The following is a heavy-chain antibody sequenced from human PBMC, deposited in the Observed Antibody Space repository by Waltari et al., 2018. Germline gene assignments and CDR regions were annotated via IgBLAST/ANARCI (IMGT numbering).Heavy chain of an antibody. V-gene: IGHV3-74*01. J-gene: IGHJ6*02. CDR2: INGDGGST. Sequence: EVQLVESGGGSVQPGGSLRLSCKGTGFLFSSYWMHWVRQGPGEGLVCVSRINGDGGSTTYADSVQGRFTTTRDNAKSTLYLEMNSLKSEDTGVYYCAREENYDFAMDVWGQGTTVTVSS. CDR3: AREENYDFAMDV. D-gene: IGHD1-7*01. CDR1: GFLFSSYW.